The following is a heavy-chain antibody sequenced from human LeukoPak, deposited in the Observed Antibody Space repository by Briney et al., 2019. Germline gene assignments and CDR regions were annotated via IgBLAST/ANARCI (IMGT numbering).Heavy chain of an antibody. CDR1: GGSFSSYY. Sequence: SETLSLICAVYGGSFSSYYWGWIRQPPGKGLEWIGTIYYSGSTYYNPSLKSRVTISLDPSKNQSSLKLSSVTAADTAVYYCARRDAGRPWGYWGQGTLVTVSS. J-gene: IGHJ4*02. CDR3: ARRDAGRPWGY. CDR2: IYYSGST. V-gene: IGHV4-39*07. D-gene: IGHD6-13*01.